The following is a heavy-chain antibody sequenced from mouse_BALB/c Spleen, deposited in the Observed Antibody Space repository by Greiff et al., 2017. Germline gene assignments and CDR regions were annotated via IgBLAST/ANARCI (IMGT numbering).Heavy chain of an antibody. D-gene: IGHD1-2*01. Sequence: EVHLVESGGGLVQPGGSMKLSCVASGFTFSNYWMNWVRQSPEKGLEWVAEIRLKSNNYATHYAESVKGRFTISRDDSKSSVYLQMNNLRAEDTGIYYCTRAYGYSYAMDYWGQGTSVTVSS. V-gene: IGHV6-6*02. CDR1: GFTFSNYW. CDR2: IRLKSNNYAT. J-gene: IGHJ4*01. CDR3: TRAYGYSYAMDY.